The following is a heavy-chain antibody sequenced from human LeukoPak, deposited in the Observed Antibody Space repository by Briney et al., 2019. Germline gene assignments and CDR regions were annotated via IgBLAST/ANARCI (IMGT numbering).Heavy chain of an antibody. CDR1: GGSISSYY. V-gene: IGHV4-59*01. CDR2: IYYSGST. Sequence: SETLSLTCTVSGGSISSYYWSWIRQPPGKGLEWIGYIYYSGSTNYNPSLKSRVTISVDTSKNQFSLKLSSVTAADTAVYYCARDPGDYGSGSYYPWGQGTLVTVSS. D-gene: IGHD3-10*01. CDR3: ARDPGDYGSGSYYP. J-gene: IGHJ5*02.